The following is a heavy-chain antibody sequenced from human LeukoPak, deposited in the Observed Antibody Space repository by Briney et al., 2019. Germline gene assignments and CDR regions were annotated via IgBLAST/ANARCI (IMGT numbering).Heavy chain of an antibody. CDR2: ISSSNSYI. CDR1: GFTFSSYS. J-gene: IGHJ4*02. V-gene: IGHV3-21*01. D-gene: IGHD3-16*01. CDR3: ARDLLITFGGAPYLDY. Sequence: KSGGSLRLSCAASGFTFSSYSMNWVRQAPGKGLEWVSSISSSNSYIYYADSVKDRFTISRDNAKNSLYLQMNSLRAEDTAVYYCARDLLITFGGAPYLDYWGQGTLVTVSS.